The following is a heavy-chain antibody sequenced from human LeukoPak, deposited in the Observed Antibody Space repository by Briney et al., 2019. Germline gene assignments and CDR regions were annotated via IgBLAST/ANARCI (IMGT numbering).Heavy chain of an antibody. D-gene: IGHD3-10*01. CDR2: INGNSGAT. CDR1: GFTFTGHY. J-gene: IGHJ4*02. CDR3: ARDFSWGVDY. V-gene: IGHV1-2*02. Sequence: ASVKVSCKASGFTFTGHYMHWVRQAPGQGLEWMGWINGNSGATNYARNFQDRVTPTRDTSISTVYMELSRLRIDDTAVYYCARDFSWGVDYWGQGTLVTVSS.